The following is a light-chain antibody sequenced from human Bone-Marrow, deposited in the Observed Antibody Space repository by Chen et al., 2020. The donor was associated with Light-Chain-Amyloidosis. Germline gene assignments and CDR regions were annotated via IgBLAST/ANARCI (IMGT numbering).Light chain of an antibody. Sequence: QSALTQPASVSGSPGQSITFSCTGTSSDVGGDNHVSWYQQHPDKAPKLMIYEVTNRPSWVPDRFSGSKSDHTASLTISGLQTEDEADYFCSSYTITNTLVFGSGTRVTVL. CDR3: SSYTITNTLV. CDR2: EVT. CDR1: SSDVGGDNH. V-gene: IGLV2-14*01. J-gene: IGLJ1*01.